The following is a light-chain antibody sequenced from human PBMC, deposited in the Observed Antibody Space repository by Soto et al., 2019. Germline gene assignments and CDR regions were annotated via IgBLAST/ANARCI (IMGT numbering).Light chain of an antibody. CDR1: QSISSW. Sequence: DIKMTKSPSTLSASVGDRVTITCRASQSISSWLAWYQQKPGKAPKLLIYDASSLESGVPSRFSGSGSGTEFTLTISSLQPDDFATYYCQQYNSYWTFGQGTKV. J-gene: IGKJ1*01. V-gene: IGKV1-5*01. CDR2: DAS. CDR3: QQYNSYWT.